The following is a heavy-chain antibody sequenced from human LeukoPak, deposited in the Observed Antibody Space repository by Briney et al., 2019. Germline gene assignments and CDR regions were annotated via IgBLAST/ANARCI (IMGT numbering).Heavy chain of an antibody. D-gene: IGHD3-10*01. CDR1: GDSVSSNSAA. Sequence: SQTLSLTFAISGDSVSSNSAAWNWIRQSPSRGLEWLGRTYYRSKWYNDYAVSVKSRITINPDTSKNQFSLQLNSVTPEDTAVYYCARANMVRGAAVAGFDPWGQGTLVTVSS. J-gene: IGHJ5*02. CDR3: ARANMVRGAAVAGFDP. V-gene: IGHV6-1*01. CDR2: TYYRSKWYN.